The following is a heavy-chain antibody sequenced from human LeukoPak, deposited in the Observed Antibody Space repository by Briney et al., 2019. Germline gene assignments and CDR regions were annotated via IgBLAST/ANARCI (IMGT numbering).Heavy chain of an antibody. D-gene: IGHD6-13*01. CDR3: ARGLRIAAAITDYYMDV. V-gene: IGHV1-69*05. Sequence: SVKVSCKASGGTFSSYAISWVRQAPGQGLEWMGGVIPIFGTANYAQKFQGRVTITTDESTSTAYMELSSLRSEDAAVYYCARGLRIAAAITDYYMDVWGKGTTVTVSS. CDR2: VIPIFGTA. J-gene: IGHJ6*03. CDR1: GGTFSSYA.